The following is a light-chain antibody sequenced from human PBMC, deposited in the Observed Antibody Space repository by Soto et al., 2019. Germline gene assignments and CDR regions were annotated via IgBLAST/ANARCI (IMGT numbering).Light chain of an antibody. V-gene: IGKV1-39*01. CDR1: QNIRTS. Sequence: DIQMTQSPSSLSASVGDRVTITCRASQNIRTSLNWYQQRPGKAPQLLIYAASSLQSGVSSRFSGGGSGTNFTLTVSSLQPEDFAIYYCQQSSFTGYTFGQGTKLDMK. CDR3: QQSSFTGYT. J-gene: IGKJ2*01. CDR2: AAS.